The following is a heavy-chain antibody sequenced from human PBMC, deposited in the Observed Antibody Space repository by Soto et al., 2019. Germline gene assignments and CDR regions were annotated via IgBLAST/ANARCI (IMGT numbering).Heavy chain of an antibody. J-gene: IGHJ3*02. CDR3: ARSRIMAEFNDYGGKYHGFDI. Sequence: QVQLVQSGPEVRKSGSSVRVSCKATGGTVSSHAVSWVRLAPGQGLEWVGGIIPMFGTPTYAQKFQGGVTLNADESTSTVFLDLSSLRSEDKAVYYCARSRIMAEFNDYGGKYHGFDIWGEGTMVTVSS. CDR1: GGTVSSHA. V-gene: IGHV1-69*01. CDR2: IIPMFGTP. D-gene: IGHD3-16*01.